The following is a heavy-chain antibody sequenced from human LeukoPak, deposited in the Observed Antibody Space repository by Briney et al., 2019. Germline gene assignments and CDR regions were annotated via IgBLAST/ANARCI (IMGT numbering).Heavy chain of an antibody. Sequence: SETLSLTCTVSGGSISSHYWSWIRQPPGKGLEWIGYIYYSGGTNYNPILKSRVTISVDTSKNQFSLKLSSVTAADTAVYYWASNRVYGGLDYWGQGTLVTVSS. CDR2: IYYSGGT. V-gene: IGHV4-59*11. D-gene: IGHD4/OR15-4a*01. CDR3: ASNRVYGGLDY. CDR1: GGSISSHY. J-gene: IGHJ4*02.